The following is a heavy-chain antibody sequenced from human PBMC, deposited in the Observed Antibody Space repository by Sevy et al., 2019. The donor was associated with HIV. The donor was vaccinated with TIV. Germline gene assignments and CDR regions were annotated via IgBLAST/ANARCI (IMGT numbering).Heavy chain of an antibody. J-gene: IGHJ4*02. CDR3: ARDSHRIRADY. V-gene: IGHV3-21*01. D-gene: IGHD3-16*02. CDR2: ISSSSSYI. CDR1: GFTFSSYS. Sequence: GGSLRLSCAASGFTFSSYSMNWVRQAPGKGLEWVSSISSSSSYIYYADSVKGRFTISRDNAKNSLYLQMNSMRAEDTAVYYCARDSHRIRADYWGQGTLVTVSS.